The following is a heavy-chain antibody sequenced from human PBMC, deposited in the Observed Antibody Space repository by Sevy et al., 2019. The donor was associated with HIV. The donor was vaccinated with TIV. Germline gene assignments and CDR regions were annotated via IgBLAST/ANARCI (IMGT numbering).Heavy chain of an antibody. CDR2: NYYSGST. CDR1: GGSVSSGSYY. J-gene: IGHJ6*02. Sequence: SETLSLTCTVSGGSVSSGSYYWSWIRQPPGKGLEWIGYNYYSGSTNYNPSLKSRVTISVDTSKNQFSLKLSSVTAADTAVYYCARGGAAAGNYYYGMDVWGQGTTVTASS. V-gene: IGHV4-61*01. D-gene: IGHD6-13*01. CDR3: ARGGAAAGNYYYGMDV.